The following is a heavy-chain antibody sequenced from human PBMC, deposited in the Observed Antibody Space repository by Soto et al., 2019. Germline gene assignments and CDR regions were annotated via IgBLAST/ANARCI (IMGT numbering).Heavy chain of an antibody. CDR3: AREQTTFDFDP. CDR1: GYTFTSYY. D-gene: IGHD3-16*01. Sequence: QVQLVQSGAEVKKPGASVKVSCKASGYTFTSYYMHWVRQAPGQGLEWMGIINPSGGSTSYAQKFQGRVTMTRDTSTSTVYLELSSLRSEDTAVYYCAREQTTFDFDPWGQGTLVTVSS. CDR2: INPSGGST. V-gene: IGHV1-46*01. J-gene: IGHJ5*02.